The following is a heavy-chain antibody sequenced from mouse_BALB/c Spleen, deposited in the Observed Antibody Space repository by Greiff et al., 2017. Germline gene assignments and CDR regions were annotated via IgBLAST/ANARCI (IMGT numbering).Heavy chain of an antibody. CDR1: GYTFTDYA. Sequence: VQLQQSGAELVRPGVSVKISCKGSGYTFTDYAMHWVKQSHAKSLEWIGVISTYYGDASYNQKFKGKATMTVDKSSSTAYMELARLTSEDSAIYYCARGGKYDAMDYWGQGTSVTVSS. CDR2: ISTYYGDA. CDR3: ARGGKYDAMDY. D-gene: IGHD2-1*01. J-gene: IGHJ4*01. V-gene: IGHV1S137*01.